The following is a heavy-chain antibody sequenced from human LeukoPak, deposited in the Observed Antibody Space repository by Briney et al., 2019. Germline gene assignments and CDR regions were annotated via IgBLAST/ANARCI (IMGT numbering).Heavy chain of an antibody. D-gene: IGHD3-10*01. J-gene: IGHJ4*02. V-gene: IGHV1-69*06. CDR2: IIPIFGTA. CDR1: GGTFSSYA. CDR3: SWFGEFPFDY. Sequence: GASVKVSCKASGGTFSSYAISWVRQAPGQGLEWMGGIIPIFGTANYAQKFQGRVTITADKSTSTAYMELSSLRSEDTAVYCCSWFGEFPFDYWGQGTLVTVSS.